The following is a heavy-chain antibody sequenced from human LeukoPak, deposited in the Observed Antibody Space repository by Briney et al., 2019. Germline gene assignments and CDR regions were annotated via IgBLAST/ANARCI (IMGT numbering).Heavy chain of an antibody. CDR1: GFTFSSYG. CDR2: ISGSGGST. Sequence: GGSLRLSCAASGFTFSSYGMSWVRQAPGKGLEWVSAISGSGGSTYYADSVKGRFTISRDNSKNTLYLQMNSLRAEDTAVYYCADAGWDSSGWYWGYWGQGTLVTVSS. D-gene: IGHD6-19*01. J-gene: IGHJ4*02. V-gene: IGHV3-23*01. CDR3: ADAGWDSSGWYWGY.